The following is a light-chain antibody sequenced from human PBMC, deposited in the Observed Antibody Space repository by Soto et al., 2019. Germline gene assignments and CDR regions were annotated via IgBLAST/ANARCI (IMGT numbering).Light chain of an antibody. V-gene: IGKV1-12*01. CDR2: AAS. CDR3: QQSHSFPHT. CDR1: QVISSW. J-gene: IGKJ2*01. Sequence: DIQMTQSPSSVSASVGDRVTITCRASQVISSWLVWYQQKPGKAPKFLIYAASRLQSGVPSRFSGSGSGTDYTLTISSLQPEDFATYYCQQSHSFPHTFGQGTKLEIK.